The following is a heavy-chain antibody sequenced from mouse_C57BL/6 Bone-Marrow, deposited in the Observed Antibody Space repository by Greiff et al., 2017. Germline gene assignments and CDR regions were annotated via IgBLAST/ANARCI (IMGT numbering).Heavy chain of an antibody. V-gene: IGHV5-6*02. J-gene: IGHJ1*03. CDR2: ISSGGSYT. Sequence: EVKLVESGGDLVKPGGSLKLSCAASGFTFSSYGMSWVRQTPDKRLEWVATISSGGSYTYYPDSVKGRFTITRDNAKNTLYLQVSSLKSEDTAMYYCAGWYFDVWGTGTTVTVSS. CDR3: AGWYFDV. CDR1: GFTFSSYG.